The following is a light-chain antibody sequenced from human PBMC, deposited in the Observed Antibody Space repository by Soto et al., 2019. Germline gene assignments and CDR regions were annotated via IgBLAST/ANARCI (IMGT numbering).Light chain of an antibody. CDR1: DIGSKS. CDR3: QVWNSSSDPVV. J-gene: IGLJ2*01. CDR2: DDS. Sequence: SSELTQPPSVSVAPGQTARIPCGGNDIGSKSVHWYRQKPGQAPVLVVYDDSDRPSGIPERISGSNSGNTATLTISRVVAGDEADYFCQVWNSSSDPVVFGGGTKLTVL. V-gene: IGLV3-21*02.